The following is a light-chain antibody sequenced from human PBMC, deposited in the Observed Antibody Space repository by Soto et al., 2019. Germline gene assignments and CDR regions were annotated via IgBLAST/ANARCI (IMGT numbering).Light chain of an antibody. CDR2: DAS. Sequence: EIVMTQSPATLSVSPGDRATLSCRASQSVDNDLAWYQQKPGQPPRLLIYDASTRATGIPARFSGSQSGTEFNLTISSLLSEDFAVYFCQQYNNWPLTFGGGTKVETK. J-gene: IGKJ4*01. CDR1: QSVDND. V-gene: IGKV3D-15*01. CDR3: QQYNNWPLT.